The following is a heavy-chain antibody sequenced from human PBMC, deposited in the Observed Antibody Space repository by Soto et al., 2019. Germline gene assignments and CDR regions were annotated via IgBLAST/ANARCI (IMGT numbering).Heavy chain of an antibody. V-gene: IGHV3-53*01. Sequence: EVQLVESGGGSIQPGGSLRLSCAASGFTVSSNYMSWVRQAPGKGLEWVSVIYSGGSTYYADSVKGRFTISRDNSKNTLYLQMNSLRAEDTAVYYCARDMYSSSWYVFYGMDVWGQGTTVTVSS. CDR2: IYSGGST. D-gene: IGHD6-13*01. CDR1: GFTVSSNY. J-gene: IGHJ6*02. CDR3: ARDMYSSSWYVFYGMDV.